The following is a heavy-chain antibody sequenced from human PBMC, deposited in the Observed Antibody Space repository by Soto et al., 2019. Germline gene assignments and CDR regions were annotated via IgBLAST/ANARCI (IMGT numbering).Heavy chain of an antibody. J-gene: IGHJ1*01. CDR1: GFTFSTYA. D-gene: IGHD2-2*01. Sequence: TGGSLILSCAASGFTFSTYAMSWVRQAPGKGLEWVSVISGSGGDTYYADSVKGRFTIARDNSKNTLSLQMNSLRAEDTAVYYCAKARGSSTPAPGFYWGQGTQVTVSS. CDR2: ISGSGGDT. CDR3: AKARGSSTPAPGFY. V-gene: IGHV3-23*01.